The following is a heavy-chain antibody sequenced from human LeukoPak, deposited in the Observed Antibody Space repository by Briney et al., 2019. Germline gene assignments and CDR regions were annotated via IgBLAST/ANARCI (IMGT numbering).Heavy chain of an antibody. CDR2: IYYSGST. V-gene: IGHV4-30-4*01. CDR1: GGSISSGDYY. J-gene: IGHJ4*02. Sequence: SQTLSLICTVSGGSISSGDYYWSWIRQPPGKGLEWIGYIYYSGSTYYNPSLKSRVTISVDTSKNQFSLKLSSVTAADTAVYYCARDTSRDGYNYDYWGQGTLVTVSS. CDR3: ARDTSRDGYNYDY. D-gene: IGHD5-24*01.